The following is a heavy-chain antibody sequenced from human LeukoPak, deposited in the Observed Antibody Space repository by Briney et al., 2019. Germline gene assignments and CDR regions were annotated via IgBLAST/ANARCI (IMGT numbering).Heavy chain of an antibody. CDR3: ARQKGYYGSGSYYYFDY. CDR2: IYYSGNT. D-gene: IGHD3-10*01. Sequence: SETLSITCIVSGYSFSSSIRYWGWVLQPPGQGLEWIGSIYYSGNTYYHPSLKSRVTMSVDTSKSQFSLKLNSLTAADTAVYYCARQKGYYGSGSYYYFDYWGQGTLVTVSS. CDR1: GYSFSSSIRY. V-gene: IGHV4-39*01. J-gene: IGHJ4*02.